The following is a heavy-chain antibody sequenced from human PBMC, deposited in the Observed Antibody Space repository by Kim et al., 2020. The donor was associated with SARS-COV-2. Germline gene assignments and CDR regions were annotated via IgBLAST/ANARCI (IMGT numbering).Heavy chain of an antibody. Sequence: SETLSRTCTVSGGSISSYYWSWIRQPPGKGLEWIGYIYYSGSTNYNPSLKSRVTISVDTSKNQFSLKLSSVTAADTAVYYCASSRWPPLGYGSGFHIWGQGTMVTVSS. CDR1: GGSISSYY. V-gene: IGHV4-59*08. D-gene: IGHD3-10*01. CDR2: IYYSGST. J-gene: IGHJ3*02. CDR3: ASSRWPPLGYGSGFHI.